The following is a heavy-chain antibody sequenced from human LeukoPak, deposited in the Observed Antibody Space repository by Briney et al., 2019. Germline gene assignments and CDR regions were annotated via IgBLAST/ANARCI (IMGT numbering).Heavy chain of an antibody. CDR3: AKASEPVVVAASLPYYFDY. D-gene: IGHD2-15*01. V-gene: IGHV3-9*01. J-gene: IGHJ4*02. Sequence: GGSLRLSCAASGFTFDDYAMHWVRQAPGKGLEWVSGISWNSGGIGYADSVKGRFTISRDNAKNSLYLQMNSLRAEDTALYYCAKASEPVVVAASLPYYFDYWGQGTLVTVSS. CDR2: ISWNSGGI. CDR1: GFTFDDYA.